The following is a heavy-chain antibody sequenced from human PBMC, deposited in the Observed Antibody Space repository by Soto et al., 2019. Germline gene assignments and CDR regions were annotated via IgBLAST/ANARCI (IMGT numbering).Heavy chain of an antibody. J-gene: IGHJ4*02. V-gene: IGHV3-66*01. CDR3: ASRTYYDILTGYSTLDY. CDR1: GFTVSSNY. Sequence: GGSLRLSCAASGFTVSSNYMSWVRQAPGKGLEWVSVIYSGGSTYYADSVKGRFTISRDNSKNTLYLQMNSLRAEDTAVYYCASRTYYDILTGYSTLDYWGQGTLVTVSS. D-gene: IGHD3-9*01. CDR2: IYSGGST.